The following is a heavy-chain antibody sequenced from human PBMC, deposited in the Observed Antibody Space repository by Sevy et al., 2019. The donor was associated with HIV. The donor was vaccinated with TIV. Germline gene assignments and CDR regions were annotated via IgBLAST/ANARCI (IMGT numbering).Heavy chain of an antibody. J-gene: IGHJ5*02. CDR2: VDIDGSRT. V-gene: IGHV3-74*01. CDR1: GFTFDSYW. Sequence: GGSLRLSCAASGFTFDSYWLHWVRQDPWKGLEWVSCVDIDGSRTEYADSVKGRFTISIDKAKNMLYLEMNSLRVEDTAEYYCARGTALGWFDPWGQGTQVTVSS. CDR3: ARGTALGWFDP. D-gene: IGHD5-18*01.